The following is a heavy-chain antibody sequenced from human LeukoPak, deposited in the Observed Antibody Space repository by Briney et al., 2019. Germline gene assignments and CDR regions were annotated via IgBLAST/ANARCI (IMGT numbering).Heavy chain of an antibody. J-gene: IGHJ4*02. D-gene: IGHD2-15*01. CDR1: GGSISSYY. Sequence: SETLSLTCTVSGGSISSYYWSWIRQPPGKGLEWIGYIYYSGSTNYNPSLKSRVTISVDTSKNQFSLKLSSVTAADTAVCYCARVALNYCSGGSCYPFFDYWGQGTLVTVSS. CDR3: ARVALNYCSGGSCYPFFDY. V-gene: IGHV4-59*01. CDR2: IYYSGST.